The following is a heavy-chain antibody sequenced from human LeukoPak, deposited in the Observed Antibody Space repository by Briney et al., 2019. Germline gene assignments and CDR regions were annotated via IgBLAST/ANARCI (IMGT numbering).Heavy chain of an antibody. V-gene: IGHV1-8*01. CDR2: MNPNSGNT. Sequence: ASVKVSCKASGYTFTSYDINWVRQATGQGLEWMGWMNPNSGNTGYAQKFQGRVTMTRNTSISTAYMELSSPRSEDTAVYYCARGPTPGYSSSWTWGYWGQGTLVTVSS. D-gene: IGHD6-13*01. CDR3: ARGPTPGYSSSWTWGY. J-gene: IGHJ4*02. CDR1: GYTFTSYD.